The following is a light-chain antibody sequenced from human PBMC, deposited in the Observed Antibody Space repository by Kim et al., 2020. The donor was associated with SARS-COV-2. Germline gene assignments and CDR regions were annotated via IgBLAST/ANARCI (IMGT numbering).Light chain of an antibody. V-gene: IGKV1-5*01. CDR1: QSIDNW. CDR2: DAS. Sequence: GDRVTITCRASQSIDNWLAWFQQKPGKAPKVLIYDASNLEYGVPSRFSGSGSGTEFTLTISSLQPVDFATYYCQQYSSYFRTFGQGTKVDIK. CDR3: QQYSSYFRT. J-gene: IGKJ1*01.